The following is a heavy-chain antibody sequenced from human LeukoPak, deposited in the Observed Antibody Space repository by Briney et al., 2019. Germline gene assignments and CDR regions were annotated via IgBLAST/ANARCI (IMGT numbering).Heavy chain of an antibody. Sequence: GGSLRLSCAASGFTFSDYYMSWIRQAPGKALEWVSYVSSGSSTIYYADSVKGRFTISRDNAKNSLYLQMNSLRAEDTAVYYCAELGITMIGGVWGKGTTVTISS. CDR3: AELGITMIGGV. CDR2: VSSGSSTI. V-gene: IGHV3-11*04. CDR1: GFTFSDYY. D-gene: IGHD3-10*02. J-gene: IGHJ6*04.